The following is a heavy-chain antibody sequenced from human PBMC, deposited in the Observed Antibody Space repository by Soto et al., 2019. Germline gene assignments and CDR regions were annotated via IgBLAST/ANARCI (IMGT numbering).Heavy chain of an antibody. CDR2: IYYSGST. J-gene: IGHJ6*02. Sequence: PSETLSLTCTVSGGSISSGGYYWSWIRQHPGKGLEWIGYIYYSGSTYYNPSLKSRVTISVDTSKNQFSLKLSSVTAADTAVYYCARRGGGLYYYGMDVWGQGTTVTVSS. CDR1: GGSISSGGYY. V-gene: IGHV4-31*03. CDR3: ARRGGGLYYYGMDV. D-gene: IGHD3-16*01.